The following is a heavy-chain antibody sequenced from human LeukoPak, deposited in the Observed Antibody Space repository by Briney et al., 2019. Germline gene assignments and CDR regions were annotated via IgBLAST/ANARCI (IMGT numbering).Heavy chain of an antibody. CDR3: AREDGVVATGYFDY. CDR1: GYTFTSYG. J-gene: IGHJ4*02. V-gene: IGHV1-18*01. D-gene: IGHD2-15*01. CDR2: ITAYNGNT. Sequence: GASEKVSCKASGYTFTSYGISWVRQAPGQGLEWMGWITAYNGNTNYAQKLQGRVTMTTDTSTSTAYMELRSLRSDDTAVYYCAREDGVVATGYFDYWGQGTLVTVSS.